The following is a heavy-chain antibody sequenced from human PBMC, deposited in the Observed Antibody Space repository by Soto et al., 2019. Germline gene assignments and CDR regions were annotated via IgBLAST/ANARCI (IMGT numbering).Heavy chain of an antibody. Sequence: SVKVSCKASGGTSSSNAISWVRQAPGQGLEWMGGITLIFGTANYAQKFQGRVTITADESTTTAYMELSSLRSEDTAVYYCASSVLPAAIGFGYYYYGMDVWGQGTTVTVSS. CDR3: ASSVLPAAIGFGYYYYGMDV. CDR1: GGTSSSNA. V-gene: IGHV1-69*13. J-gene: IGHJ6*02. CDR2: ITLIFGTA. D-gene: IGHD2-2*02.